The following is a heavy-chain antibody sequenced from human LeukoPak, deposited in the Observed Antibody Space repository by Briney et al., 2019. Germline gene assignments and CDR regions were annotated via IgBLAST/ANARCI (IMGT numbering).Heavy chain of an antibody. CDR3: AKGRVGSSWYLFDY. V-gene: IGHV3-23*01. Sequence: GGTLRLSCAASGFTVSSNYMSWVRQAPGKGLEWVSAISGSGGSTYYADSVKGRFTISRDNSKNTLYLQMNSLRAEDTAVYYCAKGRVGSSWYLFDYWGQGTLVTVSS. D-gene: IGHD6-13*01. CDR2: ISGSGGST. CDR1: GFTVSSNY. J-gene: IGHJ4*02.